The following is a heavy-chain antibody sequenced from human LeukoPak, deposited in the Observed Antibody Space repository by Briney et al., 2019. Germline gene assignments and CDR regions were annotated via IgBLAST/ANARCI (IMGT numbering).Heavy chain of an antibody. D-gene: IGHD3-3*01. CDR1: GGTFSSYA. CDR3: ASTIFGVDIIGALSY. Sequence: GGSLRLSCAASGGTFSSYAISWVRQAPGQGLEWMGGIIPIFGTANYAQKFQGRVTITADESTSTAYMELSSLRSEDTAVYYCASTIFGVDIIGALSYWGQGTLVTVSS. CDR2: IIPIFGTA. J-gene: IGHJ4*02. V-gene: IGHV1-69*01.